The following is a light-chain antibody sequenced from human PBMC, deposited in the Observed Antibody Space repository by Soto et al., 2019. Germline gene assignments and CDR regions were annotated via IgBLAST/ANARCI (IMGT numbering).Light chain of an antibody. J-gene: IGKJ1*01. V-gene: IGKV1-39*01. CDR2: NGS. Sequence: DIQMTQSPSSLSASVGDRVTITFRAGQSISSFLNWYQQKSGKAPNLLIYNGSTLQSGVPSRFSGSGSGTEYSLTISSLQPEDFAVYYCQQSYSMPWTFGQGTRWIS. CDR1: QSISSF. CDR3: QQSYSMPWT.